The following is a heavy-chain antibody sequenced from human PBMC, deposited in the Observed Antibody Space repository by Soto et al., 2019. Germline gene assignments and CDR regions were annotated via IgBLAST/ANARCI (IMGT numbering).Heavy chain of an antibody. CDR2: IIPILGIA. J-gene: IGHJ4*02. D-gene: IGHD2-15*01. Sequence: QVQLVQSGAEVKKPGSSVKVSCKASGGTFSSYTISWVRQAPGQGLEWMGRIIPILGIATYAQQFQGRVTITADQSTSTADMELSSLRSEDTAVYYCAREGGYCSGASCYGPPPIDCGQGHLVTVS. CDR1: GGTFSSYT. CDR3: AREGGYCSGASCYGPPPID. V-gene: IGHV1-69*08.